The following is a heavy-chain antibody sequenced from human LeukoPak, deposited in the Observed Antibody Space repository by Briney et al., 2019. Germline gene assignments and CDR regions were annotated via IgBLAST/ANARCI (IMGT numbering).Heavy chain of an antibody. J-gene: IGHJ4*02. CDR3: AEDMVESDYSAGDY. D-gene: IGHD4/OR15-4a*01. V-gene: IGHV3-9*01. CDR1: GFTFDDYA. CDR2: ISWNSGSI. Sequence: PGGSLRLSCAASGFTFDDYAMPWVRQAPGKGLEWVSGISWNSGSIGYADSVKGRFTISRDNAKNSLYLQMNSLRAEDTALYYCAEDMVESDYSAGDYWGQGTLVTVSS.